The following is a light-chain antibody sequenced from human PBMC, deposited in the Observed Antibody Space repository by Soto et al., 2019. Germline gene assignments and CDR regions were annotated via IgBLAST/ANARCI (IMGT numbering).Light chain of an antibody. Sequence: QSVLTQPPSASGTPGQRVTISCSGSSSNIGSNYVYWYQQLPGTAPKLLIYRNNQRPSGVPDRFSGSKSGTSASLAISGLRSEDEADYYCAAWDDSLSGQVFGGGTNLTVL. CDR2: RNN. CDR1: SSNIGSNY. V-gene: IGLV1-47*01. CDR3: AAWDDSLSGQV. J-gene: IGLJ3*02.